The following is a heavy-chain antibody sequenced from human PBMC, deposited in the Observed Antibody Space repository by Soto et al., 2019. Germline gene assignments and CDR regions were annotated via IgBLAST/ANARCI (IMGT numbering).Heavy chain of an antibody. CDR3: ASMGDVHYSYYGKGV. CDR2: INGYNGNT. V-gene: IGHV1-18*01. Sequence: QVQLVQSGAEVKKPGASVKVSCKASGYTFTRSGISWVRQAPGQGLEWMGWINGYNGNTNYAQKFQGRITMTTDTPPRTADMELRGVRSDDTALYYCASMGDVHYSYYGKGVRWQGTKVIVSS. J-gene: IGHJ6*01. D-gene: IGHD3-16*01. CDR1: GYTFTRSG.